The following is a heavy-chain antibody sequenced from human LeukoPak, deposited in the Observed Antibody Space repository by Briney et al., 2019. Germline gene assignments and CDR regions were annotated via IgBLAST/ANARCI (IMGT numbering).Heavy chain of an antibody. CDR3: AKYWDYASGTYYDY. D-gene: IGHD3-10*01. J-gene: IGHJ4*02. V-gene: IGHV3-30*18. Sequence: PGGSLRLSCAGSGFMFSSYAMHWVRQAPGKGLEWVAVISCDGSDKYYADSVKGRFTISRDNSKNTLYLQMNSLRTEDTSVYSWAKYWDYASGTYYDYWGQGTLLTVSS. CDR1: GFMFSSYA. CDR2: ISCDGSDK.